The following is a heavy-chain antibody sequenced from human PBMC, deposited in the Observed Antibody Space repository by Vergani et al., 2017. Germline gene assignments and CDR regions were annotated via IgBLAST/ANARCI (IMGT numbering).Heavy chain of an antibody. Sequence: QVQLQESGPGLVKPSETLSLTCTVSGGSIRSYYWSWIRPPPGKGLEWIGYIYYSGSTNYNPSLKSRVTISVDTSKNQFSLKLSSVTAADTAVYYCARYSSGWYWAGNWFDPWGQGTLVTVSS. CDR2: IYYSGST. CDR3: ARYSSGWYWAGNWFDP. D-gene: IGHD6-19*01. CDR1: GGSIRSYY. V-gene: IGHV4-59*01. J-gene: IGHJ5*02.